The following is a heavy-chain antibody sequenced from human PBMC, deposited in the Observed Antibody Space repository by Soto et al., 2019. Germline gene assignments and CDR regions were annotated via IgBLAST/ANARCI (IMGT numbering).Heavy chain of an antibody. CDR2: ISYDGSNK. D-gene: IGHD4-17*01. CDR1: RFTFSNYG. CDR3: SRGGGPFMTSVTNPFDY. Sequence: GGSLRLSCAASRFTFSNYGMHWVRQTPGKGLEWVAVISYDGSNKYYADSVKGRFTISRHNSKNTLYLQMDSLRTEDTAVYYCSRGGGPFMTSVTNPFDYWGQGTLVTVSS. J-gene: IGHJ4*02. V-gene: IGHV3-30*03.